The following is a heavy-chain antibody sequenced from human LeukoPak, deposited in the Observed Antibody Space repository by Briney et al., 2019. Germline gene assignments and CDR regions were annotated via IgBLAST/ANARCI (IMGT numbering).Heavy chain of an antibody. CDR3: AKAKLSGSIEWYFDY. Sequence: PGGSLRLSCAASGFTFSSYWMHWVRQAPGKGLVWVSRINSDGSSTSYADSVKGRFTISRDNSKNTLYLQMNSLRAEDTAVYYCAKAKLSGSIEWYFDYWGQGTLVTVSS. D-gene: IGHD1-26*01. J-gene: IGHJ4*02. CDR2: INSDGSST. V-gene: IGHV3-74*01. CDR1: GFTFSSYW.